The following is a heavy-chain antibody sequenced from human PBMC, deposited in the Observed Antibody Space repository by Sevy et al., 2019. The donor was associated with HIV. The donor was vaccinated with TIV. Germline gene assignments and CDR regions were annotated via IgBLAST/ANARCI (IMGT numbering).Heavy chain of an antibody. D-gene: IGHD3-10*01. CDR1: GFTFSSYG. Sequence: GGSLRLSCAASGFTFSSYGMHWVRQAPGKGLEWVAVIWYDGSNKYYADSVKGRFTISRDNSKNTLYLQMNSLRAEDTAVYYCARLLGERWLILYYYGMDVWGQGTTVTVSS. CDR3: ARLLGERWLILYYYGMDV. J-gene: IGHJ6*02. V-gene: IGHV3-33*01. CDR2: IWYDGSNK.